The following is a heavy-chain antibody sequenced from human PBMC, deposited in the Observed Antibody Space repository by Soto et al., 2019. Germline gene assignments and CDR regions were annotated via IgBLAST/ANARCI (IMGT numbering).Heavy chain of an antibody. CDR2: IHYSGTT. J-gene: IGHJ4*02. CDR3: AAGEASSRNLAPYYLDF. Sequence: SETLSLTCTVSGGSMRNYFWTWIRQPPGKGLEWIGYIHYSGTTSFSPSYNPSLRSRVTISEDTSKNQFSLKLLSVTTADTAVYFCAAGEASSRNLAPYYLDFWGQGTLVTVSS. CDR1: GGSMRNYF. V-gene: IGHV4-59*01. D-gene: IGHD6-13*01.